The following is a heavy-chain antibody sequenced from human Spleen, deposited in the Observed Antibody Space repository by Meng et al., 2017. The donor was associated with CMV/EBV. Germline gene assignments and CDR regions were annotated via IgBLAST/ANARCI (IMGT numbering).Heavy chain of an antibody. CDR3: ARSGYNGYGLDV. CDR1: GYTFTGYY. Sequence: SCKASGYTFTGYYMHWVRQAPGMGLQWVSLITSNGFNKYYADSVKGRFTISRDNSKNTVDLQMSSLRVDDTAVYYCARSGYNGYGLDVWGQGTTVTVSS. D-gene: IGHD5-24*01. CDR2: ITSNGFNK. J-gene: IGHJ6*02. V-gene: IGHV3-30*04.